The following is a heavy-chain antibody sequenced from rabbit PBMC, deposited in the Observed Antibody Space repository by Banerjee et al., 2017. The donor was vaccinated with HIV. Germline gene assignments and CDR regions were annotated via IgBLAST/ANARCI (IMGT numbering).Heavy chain of an antibody. Sequence: QEQLVESGGGLVQPGESLTLSCKASGFDFSSYSMNWVRQAPGKGLEWIGYIDPGIGITYYASWVNGRFTISKTSSTTVTLQMTSLTAADTATYFCARDIVGGGAVEFGLWGQGTLVTVS. D-gene: IGHD5-1*01. V-gene: IGHV1S45*01. CDR1: GFDFSSYS. CDR2: IDPGIGIT. J-gene: IGHJ3*01. CDR3: ARDIVGGGAVEFGL.